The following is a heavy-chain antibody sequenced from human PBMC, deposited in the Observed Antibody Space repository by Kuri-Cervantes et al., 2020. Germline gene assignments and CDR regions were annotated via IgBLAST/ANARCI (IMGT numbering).Heavy chain of an antibody. CDR1: GGSVSSDY. J-gene: IGHJ4*02. D-gene: IGHD6-13*01. CDR3: ARDVASSWYDPHYFYY. CDR2: IYYSGST. V-gene: IGHV4-59*02. Sequence: GSLRLSCTVAGGSVSSDYWSWIRQPPGKGLEWIGYIYYSGSTNYNPSLKSRVTISVDTSKNQFSLKLSSLTAANTAVYYCARDVASSWYDPHYFYYWDQGTLVTVSS.